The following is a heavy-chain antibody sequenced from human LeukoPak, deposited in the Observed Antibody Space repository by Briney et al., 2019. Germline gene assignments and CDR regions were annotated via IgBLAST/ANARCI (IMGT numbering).Heavy chain of an antibody. CDR3: AREPTLWFGEPHGDY. D-gene: IGHD3-10*01. CDR2: IYYSGST. CDR1: GGSISSGDYY. V-gene: IGHV4-30-4*01. Sequence: SETLSLTCTVSGGSISSGDYYWRWIRQPPGKGLEWIGYIYYSGSTYYNPSLKSRVTISVDTSKNQFSLKLSSVTAADTAVYYCAREPTLWFGEPHGDYWGQGTLVTVSS. J-gene: IGHJ4*02.